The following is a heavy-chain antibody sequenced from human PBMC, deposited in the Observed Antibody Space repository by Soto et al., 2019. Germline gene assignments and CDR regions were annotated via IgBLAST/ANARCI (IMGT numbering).Heavy chain of an antibody. D-gene: IGHD2-15*01. CDR2: INSDGSST. Sequence: EVQLVESGGGLVQPGGSLRLSCAASGFTFSSYWMHWVRQAPGKGLVWVSRINSDGSSTSYADSVKGRFTISRDNAKNTLYLQMNSRRAEDTAVYYCARGRYCSGGSCYSEYFQHWGQGTLVTVSS. V-gene: IGHV3-74*01. J-gene: IGHJ1*01. CDR3: ARGRYCSGGSCYSEYFQH. CDR1: GFTFSSYW.